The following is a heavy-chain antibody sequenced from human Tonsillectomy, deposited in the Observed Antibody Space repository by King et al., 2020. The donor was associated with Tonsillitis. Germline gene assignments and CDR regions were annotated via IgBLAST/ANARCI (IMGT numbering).Heavy chain of an antibody. J-gene: IGHJ4*02. D-gene: IGHD1-1*01. CDR2: IYYSGST. CDR1: GGSISSYY. CDR3: AREDNYYFDY. Sequence: QLQESGPGLVKPSETLSLTCTVSGGSISSYYWSWIRQPPGKGLEWIGYIYYSGSTNYNPSLKCRVTISVDTSKNQFSLKLSSVTAADTAVYYCAREDNYYFDYWGQGTLVTVSS. V-gene: IGHV4-59*01.